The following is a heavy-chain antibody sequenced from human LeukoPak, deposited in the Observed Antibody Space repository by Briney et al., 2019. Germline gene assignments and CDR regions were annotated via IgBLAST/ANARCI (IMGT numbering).Heavy chain of an antibody. D-gene: IGHD5-12*01. J-gene: IGHJ4*02. CDR1: GYTFTGYY. Sequence: GASVKVSCKASGYTFTGYYMHWVRQAPGQGLEWMGWINPNSGGTNYAQKFQGRVTMTRDMSTSTVYMELSSLRSEDTAVYYCAGYSGYDRGFDYWGQGTLVTVSS. CDR2: INPNSGGT. CDR3: AGYSGYDRGFDY. V-gene: IGHV1-2*02.